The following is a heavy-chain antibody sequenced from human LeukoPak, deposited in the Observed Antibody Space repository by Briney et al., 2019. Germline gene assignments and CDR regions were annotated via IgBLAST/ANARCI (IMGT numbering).Heavy chain of an antibody. V-gene: IGHV4-59*01. CDR2: IYYSGST. D-gene: IGHD4-17*01. CDR1: GASISTYY. Sequence: SQTLSLTCTVSGASISTYYWSWIRQPPGKGLEWIGYIYYSGSTNYNPSLKSRVTMSVDTPKNQFSLSLSSVTAADTAVYYCARGYRPQGLRFDYWGQGTLVTVSS. CDR3: ARGYRPQGLRFDY. J-gene: IGHJ4*02.